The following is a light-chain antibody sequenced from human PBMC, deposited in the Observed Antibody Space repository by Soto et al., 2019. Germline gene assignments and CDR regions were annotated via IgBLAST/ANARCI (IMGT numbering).Light chain of an antibody. CDR3: QQADSFPLT. CDR2: FGS. V-gene: IGKV1-12*01. CDR1: QDIGNL. J-gene: IGKJ4*01. Sequence: DIQMTQSPSSVSASVGDRVTLTCRASQDIGNLSAWYQQKPGKAPKLLIYFGSNLQTGVPSRFSGSGSGTDFTLTISSLQPEDLATYYFQQADSFPLTFGRGTRVEIK.